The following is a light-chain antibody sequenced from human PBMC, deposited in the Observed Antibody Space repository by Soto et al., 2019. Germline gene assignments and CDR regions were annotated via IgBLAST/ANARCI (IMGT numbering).Light chain of an antibody. CDR1: SSDVGGYNY. CDR2: EVS. Sequence: QSALTQPASVSGSPGQSITNSCTGTSSDVGGYNYVSWYQHHPGKVPKLMIYEVSNRPSGVSNRFSGSKSGNTASLTISGLQAEDEADYYCSSHTAGSTLIFGGGTQLTVL. V-gene: IGLV2-14*01. J-gene: IGLJ2*01. CDR3: SSHTAGSTLI.